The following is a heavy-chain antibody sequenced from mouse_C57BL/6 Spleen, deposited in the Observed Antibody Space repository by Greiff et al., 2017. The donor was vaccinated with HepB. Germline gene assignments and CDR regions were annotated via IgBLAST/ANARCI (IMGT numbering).Heavy chain of an antibody. CDR3: ARHAGLDYAMDY. Sequence: EVKLMESGGGLVQPGESLRLSCESNEYEFPSHDMSWVRKTPEKRLELVAAINSDGGSTYYPDTMERRFIISRDNTKKTLYLQMSSLRSEDTALYYCARHAGLDYAMDYWGQGTSVTVSS. CDR2: INSDGGST. D-gene: IGHD6-5*01. V-gene: IGHV5-2*01. CDR1: EYEFPSHD. J-gene: IGHJ4*01.